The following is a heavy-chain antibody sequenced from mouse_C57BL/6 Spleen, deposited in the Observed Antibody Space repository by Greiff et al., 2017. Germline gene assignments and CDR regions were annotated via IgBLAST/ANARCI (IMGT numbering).Heavy chain of an antibody. CDR2: ISDGGSYT. CDR3: ARDGGYGNFDY. Sequence: DVMLVESGGGLVKPGGSLKLSCAASGFTFSSYAMSWVRQTPEKRLERVATISDGGSYTYYPDNVKGRFTISRDNAKNNLYLQMSHLKSEDTAMYYCARDGGYGNFDYWGQGTTLTVSS. D-gene: IGHD2-1*01. CDR1: GFTFSSYA. J-gene: IGHJ2*01. V-gene: IGHV5-4*01.